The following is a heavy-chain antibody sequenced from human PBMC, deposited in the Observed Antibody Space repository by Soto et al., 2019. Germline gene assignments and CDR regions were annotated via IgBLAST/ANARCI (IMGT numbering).Heavy chain of an antibody. V-gene: IGHV3-23*01. CDR2: ISGSGGST. Sequence: GGSLRLSCAASGFTFSSYAMSWVRQAPGKGLEWVSAISGSGGSTYYADSVKGRFTISRDNSKNTLYLQMNSLRAEDTAVYYCAKDHRDIVVVTTPSDGMDVWGQGTTVTVSS. CDR3: AKDHRDIVVVTTPSDGMDV. J-gene: IGHJ6*02. CDR1: GFTFSSYA. D-gene: IGHD2-21*02.